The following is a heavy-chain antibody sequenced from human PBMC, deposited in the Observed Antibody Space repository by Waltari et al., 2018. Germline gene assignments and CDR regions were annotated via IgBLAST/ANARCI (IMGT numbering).Heavy chain of an antibody. Sequence: EVQLVESGGGLVQPGGSLSLSCAASGFTFSSYWMIWVRQAPGQGREWGAHINQDGSEKSYVAYGKGRFTISRDNAKQSLYLQMNSLRPDDTAIYYCARLRGANDWGQGTLVTVSS. D-gene: IGHD3-10*01. V-gene: IGHV3-7*01. CDR2: INQDGSEK. CDR3: ARLRGAND. J-gene: IGHJ4*02. CDR1: GFTFSSYW.